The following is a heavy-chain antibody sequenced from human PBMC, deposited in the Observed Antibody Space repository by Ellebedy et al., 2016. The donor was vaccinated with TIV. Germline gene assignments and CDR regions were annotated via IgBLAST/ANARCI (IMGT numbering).Heavy chain of an antibody. Sequence: GESLKISXEVSGFTFSNYGMQWVRQAPGKGLEWVAAISYDGKNENYADSVKDRFTISRDNSKNTLSLQMNSLRVEDTAVYYCAKDYEGYCSGGTCHYPGSWGQGTLVTVSS. CDR3: AKDYEGYCSGGTCHYPGS. D-gene: IGHD2-15*01. V-gene: IGHV3-30*18. J-gene: IGHJ4*02. CDR2: ISYDGKNE. CDR1: GFTFSNYG.